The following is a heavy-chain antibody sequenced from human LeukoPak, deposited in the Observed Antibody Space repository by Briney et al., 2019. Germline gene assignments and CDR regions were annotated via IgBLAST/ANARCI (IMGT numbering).Heavy chain of an antibody. CDR2: INHSGST. CDR3: ARGRRVTSGWYGGTHWYFDL. D-gene: IGHD6-19*01. Sequence: SETLSLTCSVYGGSFSGYYWSWIRQPPGKGLEWIGEINHSGSTNYNPSLESRVTISVDTSKNQFSLKLSSVTAADTAVYYCARGRRVTSGWYGGTHWYFDLWGRGTLVTVSS. CDR1: GGSFSGYY. V-gene: IGHV4-34*01. J-gene: IGHJ2*01.